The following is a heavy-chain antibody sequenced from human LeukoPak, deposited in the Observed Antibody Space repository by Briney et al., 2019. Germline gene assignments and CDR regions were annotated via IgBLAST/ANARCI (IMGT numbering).Heavy chain of an antibody. V-gene: IGHV1-69*13. CDR1: GGTFSSYA. Sequence: ASVKVSCKASGGTFSSYAISWVRQAPGQGLEWMGGIIPIFGTANYAQKFQGRVTITADESTSTAYMELSSLRSEDTAVYYCAKAGATMVRGPWGVFDTWGQGTMVTVSS. D-gene: IGHD3-10*01. CDR3: AKAGATMVRGPWGVFDT. J-gene: IGHJ3*02. CDR2: IIPIFGTA.